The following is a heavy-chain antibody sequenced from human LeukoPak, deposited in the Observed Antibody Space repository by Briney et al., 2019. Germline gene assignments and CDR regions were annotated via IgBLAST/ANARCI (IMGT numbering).Heavy chain of an antibody. CDR1: GFTFSSYA. Sequence: PGGSLRLSCAASGFTFSSYAMSWVRQAPGKGLEWVSAISGSGGSTCYADSVKGRFTISRDNSKNTLYLQMNSLRAEDTAVYYCAKVGAPSGGSPLYYYGMDVWGQGTTVTVSS. J-gene: IGHJ6*02. V-gene: IGHV3-23*01. D-gene: IGHD2-15*01. CDR2: ISGSGGST. CDR3: AKVGAPSGGSPLYYYGMDV.